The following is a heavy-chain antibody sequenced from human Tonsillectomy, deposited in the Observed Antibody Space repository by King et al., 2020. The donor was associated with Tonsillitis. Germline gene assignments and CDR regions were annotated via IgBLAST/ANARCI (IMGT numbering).Heavy chain of an antibody. Sequence: VQLVESGGGLVQPGGSLRLSCAASGFTFSSYAMNWVRQAPGKGLEWVSAIDVSGGRTNYADSVKGRFTISRDNSKSTLYLQMNSLRAEDTAVYFCAKDPRIPAPHTIFAVAASWFDPWGQGTLVTVSS. D-gene: IGHD3-3*01. V-gene: IGHV3-23*04. CDR3: AKDPRIPAPHTIFAVAASWFDP. CDR1: GFTFSSYA. J-gene: IGHJ5*02. CDR2: IDVSGGRT.